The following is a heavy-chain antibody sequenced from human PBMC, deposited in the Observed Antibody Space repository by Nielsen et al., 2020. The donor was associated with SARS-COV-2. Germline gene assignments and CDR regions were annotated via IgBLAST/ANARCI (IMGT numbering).Heavy chain of an antibody. Sequence: GGSLRLFCAASGFTFSSYGMHWVRQAPGKGLEWVAVIWYDGSNKYYADSVKGRFTISRDNSKNTLYLQMNSLRAEDTAVYYCARVPPYYYYMDVWGKGTTVTVSS. CDR1: GFTFSSYG. CDR3: ARVPPYYYYMDV. J-gene: IGHJ6*03. V-gene: IGHV3-33*01. CDR2: IWYDGSNK.